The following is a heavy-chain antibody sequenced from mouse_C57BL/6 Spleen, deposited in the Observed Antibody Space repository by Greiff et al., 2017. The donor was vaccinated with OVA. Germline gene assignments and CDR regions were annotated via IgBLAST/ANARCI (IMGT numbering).Heavy chain of an antibody. Sequence: DVMLVESGGGLVKPGGSLKLSCAASGFTFSSYAMSWVRQTPEKRLEWVATISDGGSYTYYPDNVKGRFTISRDNAKNNLYLQMSHLKSEDTAMYYCARANYDWFAYWGQGTLVTVSA. J-gene: IGHJ3*01. V-gene: IGHV5-4*03. CDR3: ARANYDWFAY. CDR2: ISDGGSYT. CDR1: GFTFSSYA. D-gene: IGHD2-4*01.